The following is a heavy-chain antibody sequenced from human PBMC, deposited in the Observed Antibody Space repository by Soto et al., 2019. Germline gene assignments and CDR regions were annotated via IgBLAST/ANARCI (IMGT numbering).Heavy chain of an antibody. Sequence: QVQLKESGPGLVKPSETLSVNCTVSGGSISSYYWTWIRQPAGKRLEWIGRMYGSGSATYNPSLKSRVAPSVDTSKSQVSLKLRSVTAADTAVYYWARELRLAASYYGLDVWGQGTTVTVSS. CDR2: MYGSGSA. CDR1: GGSISSYY. D-gene: IGHD3-22*01. CDR3: ARELRLAASYYGLDV. J-gene: IGHJ6*02. V-gene: IGHV4-4*07.